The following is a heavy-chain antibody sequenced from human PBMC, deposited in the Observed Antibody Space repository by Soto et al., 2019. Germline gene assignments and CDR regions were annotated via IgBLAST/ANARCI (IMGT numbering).Heavy chain of an antibody. CDR3: AKGERYSYGRYYYYGMDV. D-gene: IGHD5-18*01. J-gene: IGHJ6*02. Sequence: PGGSLRLSCAASGFTFSSYGMHWVRQAPGKGLEWVAVISYDGSNKYYADSVKGRFTISRDNSKNTLYLQMNSLRAEDTAVYYCAKGERYSYGRYYYYGMDVWGQGTTVTVSS. CDR1: GFTFSSYG. CDR2: ISYDGSNK. V-gene: IGHV3-30*18.